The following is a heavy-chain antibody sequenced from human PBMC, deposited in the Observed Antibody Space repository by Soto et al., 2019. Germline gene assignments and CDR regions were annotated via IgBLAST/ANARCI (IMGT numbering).Heavy chain of an antibody. CDR3: ARDHNYDFWSGN. V-gene: IGHV1-3*01. Sequence: QVQLVQSGAEVKKPGASVKVSCKASGYTFTSYAMHWVRQAPGQRLEWMGWINAGNGNTKYSQKFQGRVTITRDTSASTAYMELSSLRSEDTAVSYCARDHNYDFWSGNWGQGTLVTVSS. CDR2: INAGNGNT. D-gene: IGHD3-3*01. J-gene: IGHJ4*02. CDR1: GYTFTSYA.